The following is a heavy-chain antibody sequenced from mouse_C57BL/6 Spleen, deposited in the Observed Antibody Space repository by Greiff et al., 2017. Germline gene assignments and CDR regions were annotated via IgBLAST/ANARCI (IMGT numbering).Heavy chain of an antibody. CDR3: ARITTVVVPYAMDY. Sequence: VQLQQSGAELVRPGSSVKLSCKASGYTFTSYWMDWVKQRPGQGLEWIGNIYPSDSETHYNQKFKDKATLTVDKSSSTAYMQLSSLTSEDSAVYYCARITTVVVPYAMDYWGQGTSVTVSS. CDR1: GYTFTSYW. CDR2: IYPSDSET. J-gene: IGHJ4*01. D-gene: IGHD1-1*01. V-gene: IGHV1-61*01.